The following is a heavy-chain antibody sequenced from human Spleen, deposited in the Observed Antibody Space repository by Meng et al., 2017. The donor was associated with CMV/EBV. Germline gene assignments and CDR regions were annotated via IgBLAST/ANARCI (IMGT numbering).Heavy chain of an antibody. J-gene: IGHJ6*02. CDR1: GFTFNNYW. CDR2: ISYDGSNY. D-gene: IGHD3-3*01. CDR3: ARSDYDFWSGSRGYYYGMDV. V-gene: IGHV3-30*03. Sequence: GESLKISCAVSGFTFNNYWMHWVRQAPGKGLVWVAVISYDGSNYYYADSVKGRFTISRDNSKNTLYLQMNSLRAEDTAVYYCARSDYDFWSGSRGYYYGMDVWGQGTTVTVSS.